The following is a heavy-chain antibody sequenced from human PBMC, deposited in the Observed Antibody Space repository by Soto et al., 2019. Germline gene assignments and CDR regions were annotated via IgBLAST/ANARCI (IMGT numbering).Heavy chain of an antibody. V-gene: IGHV3-73*01. Sequence: PGGSLRLSCSASGFTFSGSAMHWVRQASGKGLEWVGRIRSKANSYATAYAASVKGRFTISRDDSKNTAYLQMNSLKTEDTAVYCCTSPQYYYDSSGSSIDYWGQGTLVPVSS. D-gene: IGHD3-22*01. CDR3: TSPQYYYDSSGSSIDY. J-gene: IGHJ4*02. CDR2: IRSKANSYAT. CDR1: GFTFSGSA.